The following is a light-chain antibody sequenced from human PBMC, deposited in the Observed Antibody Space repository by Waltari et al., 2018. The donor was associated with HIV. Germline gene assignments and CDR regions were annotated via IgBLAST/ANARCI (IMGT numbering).Light chain of an antibody. CDR1: NSNVGRDV. J-gene: IGLJ1*01. CDR3: AAWDARLNEYL. Sequence: QSVLTQPHSASGTAGQRVIIPCSGSNSNVGRDVVNWYQQLPGTAPKLLIYGDNERPSGVPDRFSGSKSGASASLAISDLQSEDEAEYYCAAWDARLNEYLFGTGTKVTVL. V-gene: IGLV1-44*01. CDR2: GDN.